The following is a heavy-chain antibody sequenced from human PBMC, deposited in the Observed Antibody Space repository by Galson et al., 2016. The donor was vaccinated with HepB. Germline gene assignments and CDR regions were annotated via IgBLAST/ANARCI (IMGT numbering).Heavy chain of an antibody. D-gene: IGHD5-12*01. V-gene: IGHV4-59*01. CDR1: GGSISSSY. CDR2: IYYSGST. J-gene: IGHJ4*02. CDR3: ARDHGGYAFDY. Sequence: SETLSLTCTVSGGSISSSYWSWIRQPPGKGLEWIGSIYYSGSTDYNPSLKSRVTISLDTSKKQLSLKLSSVTAADTAMYYCARDHGGYAFDYWGQGTLVTVSS.